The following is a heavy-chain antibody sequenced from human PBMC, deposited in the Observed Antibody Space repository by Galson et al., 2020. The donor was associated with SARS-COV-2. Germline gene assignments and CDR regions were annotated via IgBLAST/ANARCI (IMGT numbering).Heavy chain of an antibody. CDR1: GFTFSSYA. Sequence: GGSLRLSCAASGFTFSSYAMSWVRQAPGKGLEWVSAISGSGGSTYYADSVKGRFTISRDNSKNTLYLQMNSLRAEDTAVYYCVKEGEVWYCRSTSCYCMVVWGQVTTVTVSS. CDR2: ISGSGGST. J-gene: IGHJ6*02. CDR3: VKEGEVWYCRSTSCYCMVV. D-gene: IGHD2-2*01. V-gene: IGHV3-23*01.